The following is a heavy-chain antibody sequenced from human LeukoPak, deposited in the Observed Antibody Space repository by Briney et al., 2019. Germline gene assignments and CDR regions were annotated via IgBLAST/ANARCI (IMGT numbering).Heavy chain of an antibody. CDR3: AKGAYSSSSTYFHY. Sequence: SGGSLRLSCAASGFTFSSYGIHWVRQAPGKGLEWVAVIWYDGSNKYYADSVKGRFTISRDNSKNTLYLQMNSLRVEDTAVYYCAKGAYSSSSTYFHYWGQETLVTV. J-gene: IGHJ4*02. CDR1: GFTFSSYG. V-gene: IGHV3-33*06. CDR2: IWYDGSNK. D-gene: IGHD6-6*01.